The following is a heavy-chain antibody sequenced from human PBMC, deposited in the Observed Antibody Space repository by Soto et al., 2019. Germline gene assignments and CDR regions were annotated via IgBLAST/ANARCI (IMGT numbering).Heavy chain of an antibody. V-gene: IGHV3-30-3*01. CDR3: ARGTTTSAFSAMDV. Sequence: QVQLVESGGGVVQPGRSLRLSCAASGFTFSNNAMDWVRQAPGKGPEWVAVISYDGSNKYIAESMKGRFTISRDNSKNTLFLQMNSLRAEDTAIYYCARGTTTSAFSAMDVWGQGTTVTVSS. CDR2: ISYDGSNK. D-gene: IGHD1-1*01. J-gene: IGHJ6*02. CDR1: GFTFSNNA.